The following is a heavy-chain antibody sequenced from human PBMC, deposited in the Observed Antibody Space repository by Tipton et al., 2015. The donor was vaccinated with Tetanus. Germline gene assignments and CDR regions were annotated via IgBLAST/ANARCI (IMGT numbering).Heavy chain of an antibody. CDR2: IDWNSRSI. V-gene: IGHV3-9*01. J-gene: IGHJ4*02. Sequence: SLRLSCAASGFKFDDHVMHWFRQTPGKGLEWVSGIDWNSRSISYADSVKGRFTISRDNAKNSLFPQMNSLRPEDTALYYCVKGVAVPGDYYFDYWGQGTLVTVSS. CDR3: VKGVAVPGDYYFDY. CDR1: GFKFDDHV. D-gene: IGHD6-19*01.